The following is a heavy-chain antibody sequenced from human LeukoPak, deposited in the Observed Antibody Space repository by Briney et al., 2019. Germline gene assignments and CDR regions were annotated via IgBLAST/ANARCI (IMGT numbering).Heavy chain of an antibody. J-gene: IGHJ4*02. Sequence: PGGSLRLSCAASGFTFSSYAMHWVRQAPGKGPEYVSAISSDGVTTYYANSVKGRFTISRDSSKNTLYLQVGSLRVEDMAVYYCARGNLFYFDYWGQGTLVTVSS. CDR3: ARGNLFYFDY. V-gene: IGHV3-64*01. CDR2: ISSDGVTT. CDR1: GFTFSSYA.